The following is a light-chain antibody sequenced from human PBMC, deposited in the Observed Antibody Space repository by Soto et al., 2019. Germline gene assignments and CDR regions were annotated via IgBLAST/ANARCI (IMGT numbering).Light chain of an antibody. Sequence: DLPMTQSPSSLSASVGDRVTITCRASQSISRYLNWYQQKPGKAPKLLINAASSLQSGVPSRFSGSGSGTDFALTISSLQPEDFATYYCQQSYNTLTFGGGTKVAIK. CDR2: AAS. J-gene: IGKJ4*01. CDR1: QSISRY. CDR3: QQSYNTLT. V-gene: IGKV1-39*01.